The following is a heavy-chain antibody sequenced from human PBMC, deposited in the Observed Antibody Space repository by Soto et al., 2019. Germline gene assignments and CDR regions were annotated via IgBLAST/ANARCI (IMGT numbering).Heavy chain of an antibody. Sequence: ETLSLTCAVYGGSFSGYYWSWIRQPPGKGLEWIGEINHSGSTNYNPALKSRVTISVDTSKNQFSLKLSSVTAADTAVYYCARRGAMYDFWSGYSAFDPWGQGTLVTVSS. CDR3: ARRGAMYDFWSGYSAFDP. J-gene: IGHJ5*02. D-gene: IGHD3-3*01. V-gene: IGHV4-34*01. CDR1: GGSFSGYY. CDR2: INHSGST.